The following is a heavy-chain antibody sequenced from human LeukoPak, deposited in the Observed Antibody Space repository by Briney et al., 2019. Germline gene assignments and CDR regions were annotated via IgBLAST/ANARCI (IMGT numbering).Heavy chain of an antibody. CDR1: GFTFSSYW. V-gene: IGHV3-7*01. J-gene: IGHJ4*02. CDR2: IKQDGSEK. Sequence: PGGSLRLSCAASGFTFSSYWMNWVRQAPGKGLEWVANIKQDGSEKYYVDSVKGRFTISRDNAKNSLYLQMNSLRAEDTAVYYCAKSRTGVYYFDYWGQGTLVTVSS. CDR3: AKSRTGVYYFDY. D-gene: IGHD3-10*01.